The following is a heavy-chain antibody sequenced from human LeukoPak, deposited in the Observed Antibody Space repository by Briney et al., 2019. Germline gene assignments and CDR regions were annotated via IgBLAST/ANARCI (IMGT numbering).Heavy chain of an antibody. CDR1: GGSISSYY. J-gene: IGHJ5*02. CDR3: ARDYSTGGWFDP. Sequence: PSETLSLTCTVSGGSISSYYWSWIRQPPGKGLEWIGYIYHSGSTNYNPSLKSRVTISVDTSKNQFSLKLSSVTAADTAVYYCARDYSTGGWFDPWGQGTLVTVSS. V-gene: IGHV4-59*01. D-gene: IGHD6-25*01. CDR2: IYHSGST.